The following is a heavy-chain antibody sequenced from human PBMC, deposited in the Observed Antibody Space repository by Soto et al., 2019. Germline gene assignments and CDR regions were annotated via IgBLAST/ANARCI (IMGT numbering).Heavy chain of an antibody. V-gene: IGHV1-18*01. CDR2: ISAYNGNT. CDR3: ARDLGYCSGGSCYLWFDP. D-gene: IGHD2-15*01. CDR1: GYTFTSYG. Sequence: GASVKVSCKASGYTFTSYGISWVRQAPGQGLEWMGWISAYNGNTNYAQKLQGGVTMTTDTSTSTAYMELRSLRSDDTAVYYCARDLGYCSGGSCYLWFDPWGQGTLVTVSS. J-gene: IGHJ5*02.